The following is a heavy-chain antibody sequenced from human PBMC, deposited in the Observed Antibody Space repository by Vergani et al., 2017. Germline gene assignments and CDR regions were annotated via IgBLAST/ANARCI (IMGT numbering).Heavy chain of an antibody. Sequence: QVQLQESGPGLVKPSETLSLTCTVSGGSISSYYWSWIRQPPGKGLEWIGYIYYSGSTNYNPSLKSRVTISVDTSKNQFSLKLSSLTAADTAVYYCARDYGDYGIYYYGMDVWGQGTTVTVSS. CDR3: ARDYGDYGIYYYGMDV. V-gene: IGHV4-59*01. CDR2: IYYSGST. J-gene: IGHJ6*02. CDR1: GGSISSYY. D-gene: IGHD4-17*01.